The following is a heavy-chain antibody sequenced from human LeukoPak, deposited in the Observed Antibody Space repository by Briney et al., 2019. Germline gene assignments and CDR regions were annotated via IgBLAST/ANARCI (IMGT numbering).Heavy chain of an antibody. CDR3: ASPVGGYDWVYFDY. Sequence: ASVKVSCKASGYTFTGYYMHWVRQAPGQGLEWMGWINPNSGGTNYAQKFQGRVTVTRDTSISTAYMELSRLRSDDTAVYYCASPVGGYDWVYFDYWGQGTLVTVSS. J-gene: IGHJ4*02. CDR1: GYTFTGYY. V-gene: IGHV1-2*02. D-gene: IGHD5-12*01. CDR2: INPNSGGT.